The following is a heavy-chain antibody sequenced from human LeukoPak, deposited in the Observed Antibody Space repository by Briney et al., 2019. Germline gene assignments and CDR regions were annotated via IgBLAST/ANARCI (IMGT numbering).Heavy chain of an antibody. D-gene: IGHD3-16*01. V-gene: IGHV1-69*05. CDR3: ARGGSLLFGVLND. J-gene: IGHJ4*02. CDR2: IIPIFGTA. CDR1: GGTFSSYA. Sequence: SVKVSCKASGGTFSSYAISWVRQAPGQGLEWMGGIIPIFGTANYAQKFQGRVTITTDESTSTAYMELSSLRSDDTAMYYCARGGSLLFGVLNDWGQGTLVTVSS.